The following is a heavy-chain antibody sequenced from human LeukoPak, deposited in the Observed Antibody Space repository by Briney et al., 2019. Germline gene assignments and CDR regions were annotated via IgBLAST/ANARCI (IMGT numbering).Heavy chain of an antibody. D-gene: IGHD3-3*01. CDR1: GFTFSNYG. CDR2: IWYDGSNK. V-gene: IGHV3-33*01. CDR3: ARGEYYDFWSGHYFDY. J-gene: IGHJ4*02. Sequence: PGGSLRLSCAASGFTFSNYGMHWVRQAPGKGLEWVAVIWYDGSNKYYADSVKGRFTISRDNSKNTLYLQMNSLRAEDTAVYYCARGEYYDFWSGHYFDYWGQGTLVTVSS.